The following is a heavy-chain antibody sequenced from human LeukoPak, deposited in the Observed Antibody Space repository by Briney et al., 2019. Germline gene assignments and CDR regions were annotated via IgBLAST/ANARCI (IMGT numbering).Heavy chain of an antibody. CDR1: GGTFSTYA. J-gene: IGHJ4*02. D-gene: IGHD3-22*01. Sequence: SVKVSCKASGGTFSTYAFSWVRQAPGQGLEWMGGIIPIFGTAYYAQNFQGRVTITADESTSTAYMELSSLRSEDTAVYYCARAFLEYYYDSSAYSVAYWGQGTLVTVP. CDR3: ARAFLEYYYDSSAYSVAY. V-gene: IGHV1-69*01. CDR2: IIPIFGTA.